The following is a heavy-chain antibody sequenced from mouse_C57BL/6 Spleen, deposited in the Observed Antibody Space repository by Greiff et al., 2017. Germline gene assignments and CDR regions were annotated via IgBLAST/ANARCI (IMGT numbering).Heavy chain of an antibody. CDR1: GYTFTEYT. V-gene: IGHV1-62-2*01. Sequence: QVQLQQSGAELVKPGASVKLSCKASGYTFTEYTIHWVKQRPGQGLEWIGWFYPGSGSIKYNEKFKDKATLTADKSSSTVYMELSRLTSEDSAVYVWARREEDDGDSTCPFDYWGQGTTLTVSS. D-gene: IGHD2-3*01. J-gene: IGHJ2*01. CDR3: ARREEDDGDSTCPFDY. CDR2: FYPGSGSI.